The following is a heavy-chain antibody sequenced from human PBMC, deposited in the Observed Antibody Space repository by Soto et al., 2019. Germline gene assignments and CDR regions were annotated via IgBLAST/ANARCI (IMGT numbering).Heavy chain of an antibody. J-gene: IGHJ4*02. CDR2: IIPSTGST. V-gene: IGHV1-69*12. D-gene: IGHD6-13*01. CDR1: GGTFSTYA. CDR3: ARGGSSSDY. Sequence: QVQLVQSGAEVKKPGSSVKVSWKAFGGTFSTYAVSWVRQAPGQGLEWVGGIIPSTGSTNHAQKFQGRVTITADESTRTVYMELTCLRSDDTAVYYCARGGSSSDYWAQGTLVTVSS.